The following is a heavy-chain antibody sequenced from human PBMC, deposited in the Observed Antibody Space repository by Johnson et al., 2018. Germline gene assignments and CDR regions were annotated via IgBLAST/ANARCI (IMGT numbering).Heavy chain of an antibody. V-gene: IGHV4-59*01. CDR1: GGSISSYY. D-gene: IGHD2-15*01. CDR2: IYYSGSP. Sequence: QVQLQESGPGLVKPSETLSLTCTVSGGSISSYYWSWIRQPPGKGLEWIGYIYYSGSPNYNPSLKSRVPIPVDPSKNQVSLKLSSVTAADTAVYYCAKIKSYSLYYHYYYMDGWGKGTTGTVSS. CDR3: AKIKSYSLYYHYYYMDG. J-gene: IGHJ6*03.